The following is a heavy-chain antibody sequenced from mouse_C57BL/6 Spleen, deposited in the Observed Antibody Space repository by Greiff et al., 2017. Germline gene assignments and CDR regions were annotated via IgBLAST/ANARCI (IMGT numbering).Heavy chain of an antibody. CDR1: GYTFTSYW. CDR3: AIWVTVVDYLDY. CDR2: IHPSDSDT. J-gene: IGHJ2*01. V-gene: IGHV1-74*01. D-gene: IGHD1-1*01. Sequence: QVQLQQPGAELVKPGASVKVSCKASGYTFTSYWMHWVKQRPGQGLEWIGRIHPSDSDTNYNQKFKGKATMTVDKSSSTAYMQLSSLTSEDSAVYYCAIWVTVVDYLDYWGQGTTLTVSS.